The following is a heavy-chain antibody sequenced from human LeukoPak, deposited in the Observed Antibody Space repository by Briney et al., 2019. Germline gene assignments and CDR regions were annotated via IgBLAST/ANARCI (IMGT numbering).Heavy chain of an antibody. Sequence: RPSETLSLTCAVYGGSFRGYYWSWLRQPPGKGLEWIGEINYSGSTNYNPSLNSRVTISVDTSKNQFSLKLSSVSAADTAVYYCARGRRIFGVVTIGRFDYWGQGTLVTVSS. J-gene: IGHJ4*02. CDR2: INYSGST. V-gene: IGHV4-34*01. D-gene: IGHD3-3*01. CDR1: GGSFRGYY. CDR3: ARGRRIFGVVTIGRFDY.